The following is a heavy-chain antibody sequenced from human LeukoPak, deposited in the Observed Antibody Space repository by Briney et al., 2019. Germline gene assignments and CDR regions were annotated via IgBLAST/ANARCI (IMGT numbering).Heavy chain of an antibody. CDR1: GYTFTGYY. D-gene: IGHD3-22*01. V-gene: IGHV1-2*02. CDR2: INPNSGGT. CDR3: ARVGGWIVVVNWFDP. Sequence: ASVKVSCKASGYTFTGYYMHWVRQAPGQGLEWMGWINPNSGGTNYAQKFQGRVTMTRDTSISTAYMELSRLRSDDTAVYYCARVGGWIVVVNWFDPWGQGTLVTVSS. J-gene: IGHJ5*02.